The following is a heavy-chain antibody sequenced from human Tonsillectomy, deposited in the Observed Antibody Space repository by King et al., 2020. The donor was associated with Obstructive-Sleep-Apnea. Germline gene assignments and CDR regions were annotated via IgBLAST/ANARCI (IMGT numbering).Heavy chain of an antibody. D-gene: IGHD2-15*01. J-gene: IGHJ4*02. CDR1: GFTFRSYA. Sequence: VQLVESGGGLVQTGGSLRLSCAASGFTFRSYAMNWVRQAPGKGLEWVSTISGSGGSTHYADSVKGRFTISRDNSKNTLYLQMNSLRAEDTAVYYCAKLQYCSSGSCYLFDYWGQGTLVTVSS. CDR2: ISGSGGST. V-gene: IGHV3-23*04. CDR3: AKLQYCSSGSCYLFDY.